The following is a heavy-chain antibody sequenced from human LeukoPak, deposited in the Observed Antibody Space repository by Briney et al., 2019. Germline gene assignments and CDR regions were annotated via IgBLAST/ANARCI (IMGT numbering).Heavy chain of an antibody. J-gene: IGHJ4*02. V-gene: IGHV4-38-2*02. D-gene: IGHD3-10*01. Sequence: SETLSLTCTVSGYSISSGYYWGWIRQPPGKGLEWIGSIYHSGSTYYNPSLKRRVTISVDTSKNQFSLKLSSVTAADTAVYYCASLYYYGSGSYYPFDYWGQGTLVTVSS. CDR1: GYSISSGYY. CDR2: IYHSGST. CDR3: ASLYYYGSGSYYPFDY.